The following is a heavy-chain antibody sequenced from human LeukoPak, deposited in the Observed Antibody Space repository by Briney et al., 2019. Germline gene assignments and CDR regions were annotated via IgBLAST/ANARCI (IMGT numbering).Heavy chain of an antibody. Sequence: GSTYYNPSLKSRVTISVDTSKNQFSLKLSSVTAADTAVYYCARDAGIHCSSTSCHAVGEDYYYYYGMDVWGQGTTVTVSS. CDR3: ARDAGIHCSSTSCHAVGEDYYYYYGMDV. CDR2: GST. V-gene: IGHV4-30-2*05. D-gene: IGHD2-2*01. J-gene: IGHJ6*02.